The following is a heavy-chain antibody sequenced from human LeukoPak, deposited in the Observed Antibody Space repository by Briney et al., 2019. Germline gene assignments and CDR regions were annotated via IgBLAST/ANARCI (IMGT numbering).Heavy chain of an antibody. CDR2: ISSSSSTI. CDR1: GFTFSSYS. D-gene: IGHD3-9*01. CDR3: ARASEYYDILTGSKWAFDI. V-gene: IGHV3-48*01. Sequence: GGSLRLSCAASGFTFSSYSMNWVRQAPGKGLEWVSYISSSSSTIYYADSVKGRFTISRDNAKNSLYLQMNSLRGGDTAVYYCARASEYYDILTGSKWAFDIWGQGTMVTVSS. J-gene: IGHJ3*02.